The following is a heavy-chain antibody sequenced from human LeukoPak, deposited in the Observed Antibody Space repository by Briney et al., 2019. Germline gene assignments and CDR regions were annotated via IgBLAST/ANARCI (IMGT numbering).Heavy chain of an antibody. Sequence: PSETLSLTCTVSGGSISSYYWSWIRQPPGKGLEWIGYIYYSGSTNYNPSLKSRVTISVDTSKNQFSLKLSSVTAADTAVYYCARGYYHFWSGHSLSSASSYYYYGMDVWGQGTTVTVSS. CDR3: ARGYYHFWSGHSLSSASSYYYYGMDV. V-gene: IGHV4-59*01. CDR1: GGSISSYY. J-gene: IGHJ6*02. CDR2: IYYSGST. D-gene: IGHD3-3*01.